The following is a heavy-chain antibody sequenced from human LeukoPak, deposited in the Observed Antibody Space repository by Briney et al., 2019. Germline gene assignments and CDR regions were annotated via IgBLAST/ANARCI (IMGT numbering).Heavy chain of an antibody. CDR3: AKDLGWFGELFSFDY. V-gene: IGHV3-66*03. D-gene: IGHD3-10*01. Sequence: PGGSLRLSCTVSGFTVSSNSMSWVRQAPGKGLEWVSFIYSDNTHYSDSAKGRFTISRDNSKNTLYLQMNSLRAEDTAVYYCAKDLGWFGELFSFDYWGQGTLVTVSS. J-gene: IGHJ4*02. CDR1: GFTVSSNS. CDR2: IYSDNT.